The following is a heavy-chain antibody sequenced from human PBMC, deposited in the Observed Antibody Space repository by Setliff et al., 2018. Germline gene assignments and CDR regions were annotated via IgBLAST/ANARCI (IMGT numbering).Heavy chain of an antibody. CDR1: DYILTSYG. CDR3: ARGGVAAAGRKGVFEY. D-gene: IGHD6-13*01. V-gene: IGHV1-18*01. Sequence: GASVKVSCKASDYILTSYGLSWVRQAPGQGLEWMGWISTYNGHTNYAQRFQGRVTMTTDTSTRTAYMEFSSLKSDDTAVYYCARGGVAAAGRKGVFEYWGQGTLVTVSS. J-gene: IGHJ4*02. CDR2: ISTYNGHT.